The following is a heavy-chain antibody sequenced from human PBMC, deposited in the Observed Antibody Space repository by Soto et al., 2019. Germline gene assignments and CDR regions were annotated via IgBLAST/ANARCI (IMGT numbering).Heavy chain of an antibody. V-gene: IGHV3-48*01. CDR2: ISSSSSTI. CDR3: ARGDDYGDYRGFDY. Sequence: EVQLVESGGGLVQPGGSLRLSCAASGFTFSSYSMNWVRQAPGKGLEWVSYISSSSSTIYYADSVKGRFTISRDNAKNSLYLQMNSLRAEDTAVYYCARGDDYGDYRGFDYWGQGTLVTVSS. CDR1: GFTFSSYS. J-gene: IGHJ4*02. D-gene: IGHD4-17*01.